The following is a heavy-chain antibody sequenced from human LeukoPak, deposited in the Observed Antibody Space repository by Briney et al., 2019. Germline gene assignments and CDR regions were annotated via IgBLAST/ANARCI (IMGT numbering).Heavy chain of an antibody. D-gene: IGHD6-13*01. CDR3: ARGWQQYNIDY. J-gene: IGHJ4*02. V-gene: IGHV5-51*01. CDR1: GYNFATDW. Sequence: GESLKISCEGSGYNFATDWIGWVRQMPGKGLEWMGIVYPDDSDTRYSPSFQGQVTISADKSISTAYLQWSSLKASDTAMYYCARGWQQYNIDYWGQGTLVTVSS. CDR2: VYPDDSDT.